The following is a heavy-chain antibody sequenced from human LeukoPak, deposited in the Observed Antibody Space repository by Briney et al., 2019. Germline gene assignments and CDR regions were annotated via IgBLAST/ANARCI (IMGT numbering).Heavy chain of an antibody. D-gene: IGHD6-13*01. J-gene: IGHJ4*02. CDR2: ISWNSGSI. V-gene: IGHV3-9*01. Sequence: GGSLRLSCAASGFTFDDYAMHWVRQAPGKGLEWVSGISWNSGSIGYADSVKGRFTISRDNAKNSLYLQMNSLRAEDTALYYCAKDRRISAAAGLDWGQGTLVTVSS. CDR1: GFTFDDYA. CDR3: AKDRRISAAAGLD.